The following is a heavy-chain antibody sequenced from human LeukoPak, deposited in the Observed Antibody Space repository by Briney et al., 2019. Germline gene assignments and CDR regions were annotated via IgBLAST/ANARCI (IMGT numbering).Heavy chain of an antibody. Sequence: ASVKVSCKASGYTFTSYGISWVRQAPGQGLEWMGWISAYNGNTNYAQKLQGRVTMTTDTSTSTAYMELRSLRSDDTAVYYCARDFRPDTVVVVAARGYYYYGMDVWGKGATVTVSS. CDR3: ARDFRPDTVVVVAARGYYYYGMDV. D-gene: IGHD2-15*01. CDR1: GYTFTSYG. CDR2: ISAYNGNT. J-gene: IGHJ6*04. V-gene: IGHV1-18*04.